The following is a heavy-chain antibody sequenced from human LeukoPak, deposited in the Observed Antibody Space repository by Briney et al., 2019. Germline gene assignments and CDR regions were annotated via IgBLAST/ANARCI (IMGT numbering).Heavy chain of an antibody. D-gene: IGHD2-2*01. CDR3: ARDRYGPAAAIEEGY. CDR1: GGTFSSYA. Sequence: ASVKVSCKASGGTFSSYAISWVRQAPGQGLEWMGGIIPIFGTANYAQKFRGRVTITADESTSTAYMELSSLRSEDTAVYYYARDRYGPAAAIEEGYWGQGTLVTVSS. V-gene: IGHV1-69*01. J-gene: IGHJ4*02. CDR2: IIPIFGTA.